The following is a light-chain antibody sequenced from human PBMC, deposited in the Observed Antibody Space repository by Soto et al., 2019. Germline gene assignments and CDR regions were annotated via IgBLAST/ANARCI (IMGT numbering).Light chain of an antibody. Sequence: EAVLTQSPATLSVFPGERATLSCRASQSVATNLAWYQQRPGQAPRLLIYGASKRAIGLPARFSGSGSGTEFTLTITSLQSEDFAVYYCQQYDNWPLVTFGGGTKVDIK. J-gene: IGKJ4*01. CDR3: QQYDNWPLVT. CDR1: QSVATN. CDR2: GAS. V-gene: IGKV3-15*01.